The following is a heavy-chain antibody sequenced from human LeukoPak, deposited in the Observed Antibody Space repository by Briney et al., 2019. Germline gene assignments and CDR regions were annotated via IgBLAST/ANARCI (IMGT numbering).Heavy chain of an antibody. CDR3: ARHVVAVGFDY. CDR1: GFTFSSYS. CDR2: ITSSSSYI. V-gene: IGHV3-21*01. Sequence: GGSLRLSCAASGFTFSSYSMNWVRQAPGKGLQWVSTITSSSSYIYYADSVKGRFTISRDNAKNSLYLQMNSLRAEDTAVYYCARHVVAVGFDYWGQGTLVTVSS. D-gene: IGHD3-22*01. J-gene: IGHJ4*02.